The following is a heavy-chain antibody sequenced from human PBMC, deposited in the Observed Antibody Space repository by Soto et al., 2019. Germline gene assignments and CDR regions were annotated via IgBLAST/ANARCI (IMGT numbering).Heavy chain of an antibody. CDR1: GFTFSSYA. Sequence: GGSLRLSCAASGFTFSSYAMSWVRQTPGKGLEWVSAISGSGGSTYYADSVKGRFTISRDNSKNTLYLQMNSLRAEDTAVYYCARGRSGYYLDWFDPWGQGTLVTVSS. CDR3: ARGRSGYYLDWFDP. V-gene: IGHV3-23*01. J-gene: IGHJ5*02. CDR2: ISGSGGST. D-gene: IGHD3-3*01.